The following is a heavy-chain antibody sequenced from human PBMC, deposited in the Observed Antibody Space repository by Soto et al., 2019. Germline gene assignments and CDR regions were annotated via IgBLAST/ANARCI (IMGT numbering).Heavy chain of an antibody. CDR3: ARLSLYGDYYFDY. CDR2: IYYSGST. CDR1: GGSISSYY. V-gene: IGHV4-59*01. J-gene: IGHJ4*02. Sequence: QVQLQESGPGLVKPSETLSLTCTVSGGSISSYYWSWIRQPPGQGLVWIGYIYYSGSTNYNPSLMSRVTISVDTSKHQFSLKRSSVTAADTAAYYCARLSLYGDYYFDYWGQGTLVTVSS. D-gene: IGHD4-17*01.